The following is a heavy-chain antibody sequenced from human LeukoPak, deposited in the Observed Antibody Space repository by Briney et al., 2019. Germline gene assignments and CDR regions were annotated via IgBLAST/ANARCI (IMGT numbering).Heavy chain of an antibody. V-gene: IGHV3-66*01. D-gene: IGHD6-13*01. J-gene: IGHJ4*02. CDR1: GFTVNNIY. Sequence: GGSLRLSCAASGFTVNNIYMSWVRQAPGKGPEWVSVTYTDGTTYYADSVKGRFTISRDNGKNTLYLPMNTLRAEDTAVYYCARGILAAGTFDCWGQGTLVTVSS. CDR3: ARGILAAGTFDC. CDR2: TYTDGTT.